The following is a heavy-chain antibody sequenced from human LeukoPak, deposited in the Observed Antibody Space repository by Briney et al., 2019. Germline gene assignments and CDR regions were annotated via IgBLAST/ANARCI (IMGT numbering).Heavy chain of an antibody. J-gene: IGHJ4*02. D-gene: IGHD6-19*01. CDR3: ARQPYSSSVLYFDY. CDR1: GGSISSRSYY. V-gene: IGHV4-61*02. CDR2: IDTSGST. Sequence: PSQTLSLTCTVSGGSISSRSYYWSWIRQPAGKGLEWIGRIDTSGSTNFNPSLKSRVTISVDTSKNQFSLKLSSVTAADTAVYYCARQPYSSSVLYFDYWGQGTLVTVSS.